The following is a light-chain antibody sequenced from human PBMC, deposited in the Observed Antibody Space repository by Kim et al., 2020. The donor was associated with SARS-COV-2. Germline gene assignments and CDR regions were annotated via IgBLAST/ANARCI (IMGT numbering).Light chain of an antibody. V-gene: IGKV3-15*01. CDR1: QSVSNN. J-gene: IGKJ2*01. Sequence: SPGERATLSCRASQSVSNNLAWYQQNPGQAPRLVIYGASTRATGIPARFSGSGSGTEFTLTISSLQSEDFAVYYCQQYNDWPPGDTFGQGTKLEIK. CDR2: GAS. CDR3: QQYNDWPPGDT.